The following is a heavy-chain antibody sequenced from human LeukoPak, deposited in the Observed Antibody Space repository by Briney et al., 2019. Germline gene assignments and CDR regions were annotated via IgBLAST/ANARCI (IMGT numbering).Heavy chain of an antibody. CDR1: GGSFSGYY. V-gene: IGHV4-34*01. J-gene: IGHJ4*02. CDR3: ARGLGSY. Sequence: SETLSLTCVVYGGSFSGYYWSWIRQPPGKGLEWIGEINHSGSTNYNPSLKSRVTISLDTSKNQFSLKLSSVTAADTAVYYCARGLGSYWGQGTLVTVSS. CDR2: INHSGST. D-gene: IGHD1-14*01.